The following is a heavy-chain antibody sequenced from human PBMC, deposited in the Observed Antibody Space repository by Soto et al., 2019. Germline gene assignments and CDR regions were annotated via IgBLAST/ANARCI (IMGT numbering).Heavy chain of an antibody. V-gene: IGHV3-48*02. D-gene: IGHD3-3*01. CDR1: GFTFSSYS. CDR2: ISSSSSTI. J-gene: IGHJ4*02. Sequence: EVQLVESGGGLVQPGGSLRLSCAASGFTFSSYSMNWVRQAPGKGLEWVSYISSSSSTIYYADSVKGRFTISRDNAKNSLYLQMNSLRDEDTAVYYCARDVRGTSIFAVVTPPDYWGQGILVTVSS. CDR3: ARDVRGTSIFAVVTPPDY.